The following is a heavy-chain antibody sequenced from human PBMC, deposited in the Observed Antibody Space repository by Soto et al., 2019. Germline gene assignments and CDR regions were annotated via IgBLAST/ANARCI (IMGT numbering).Heavy chain of an antibody. CDR3: ARGSLGVVIPWFDP. CDR2: IYSGGST. Sequence: PGGSLRLSCAASGFIVSNTYMSWVRQAPGKGLEWVSFIYSGGSTFYADSVKGRFTISRDNSKNTLYLQMSSLRAEDTAVYYCARGSLGVVIPWFDPWGQGTLVTVSS. J-gene: IGHJ5*02. V-gene: IGHV3-66*01. CDR1: GFIVSNTY. D-gene: IGHD3-3*01.